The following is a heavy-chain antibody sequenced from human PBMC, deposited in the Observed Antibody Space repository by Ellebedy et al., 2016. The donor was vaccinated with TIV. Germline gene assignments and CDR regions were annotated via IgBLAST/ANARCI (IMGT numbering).Heavy chain of an antibody. CDR2: IYYSGNT. CDR1: GASISSTSYY. CDR3: ARRKGVYYTFDY. V-gene: IGHV4-39*01. D-gene: IGHD5/OR15-5a*01. Sequence: GSLRLXCTVSGASISSTSYYWGWIRQPPGKGLDWIGSIYYSGNTYYNPSLKSRVTISVDTSKNQFSLKLSSVTAADTAVYYCARRKGVYYTFDYWGQGTLVTVSS. J-gene: IGHJ4*02.